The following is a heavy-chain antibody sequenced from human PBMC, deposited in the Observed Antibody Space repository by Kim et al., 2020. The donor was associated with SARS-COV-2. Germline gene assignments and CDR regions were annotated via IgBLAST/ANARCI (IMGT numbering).Heavy chain of an antibody. CDR2: LSKDESFK. CDR3: ARSVGDTVVVITALDY. V-gene: IGHV3-33*05. Sequence: GGSLRLSCAASGFTFSSFVMHWVRHSPDKGLEWLAVLSKDESFKYYADSVKGRFTISRDNTRNTLYLQMDNLRVEDSAVYYCARSVGDTVVVITALDYLGQGTLVSVSS. J-gene: IGHJ4*02. CDR1: GFTFSSFV. D-gene: IGHD2-15*01.